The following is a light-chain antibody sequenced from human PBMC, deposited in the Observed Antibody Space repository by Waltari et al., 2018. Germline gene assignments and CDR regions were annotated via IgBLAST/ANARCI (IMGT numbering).Light chain of an antibody. J-gene: IGKJ3*01. V-gene: IGKV3-20*01. CDR2: GAA. CDR3: HQYGTSPPFT. Sequence: EVVLTQSPGTLSLSPGERATLSCRARQSVSSGHLAWYQQRGGQAPRLLISGAASRATGIPDRCSGSGSGTDFTLTISRLEPEDFAMYYCHQYGTSPPFTFGPGTKVDFK. CDR1: QSVSSGH.